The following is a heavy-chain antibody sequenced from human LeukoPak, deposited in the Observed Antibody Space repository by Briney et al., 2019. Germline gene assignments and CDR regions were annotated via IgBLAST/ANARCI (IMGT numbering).Heavy chain of an antibody. V-gene: IGHV4-39*01. Sequence: PSETLSLTCTVSGGSISSSSYYWGWIRQPPGKGLEWIGSIYYSGSTYYNPSLKSRVTISVDTSKNQFSLKLSSVTAADTAVYYCARHDYGGNALGGFDYWGQGTLVTVSS. CDR2: IYYSGST. CDR1: GGSISSSSYY. J-gene: IGHJ4*02. D-gene: IGHD4-23*01. CDR3: ARHDYGGNALGGFDY.